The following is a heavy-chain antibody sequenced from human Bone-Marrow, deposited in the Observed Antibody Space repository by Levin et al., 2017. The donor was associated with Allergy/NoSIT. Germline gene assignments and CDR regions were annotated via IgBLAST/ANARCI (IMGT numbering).Heavy chain of an antibody. D-gene: IGHD3-9*01. J-gene: IGHJ6*02. CDR3: ASTLYDILAGRYGIDV. V-gene: IGHV3-74*01. CDR1: GFTFRNYW. CDR2: ISDDGTST. Sequence: GESLKISCAASGFTFRNYWMNWVRQVPGKGLEWVSRISDDGTSTNYADSVEGRFTISRDNANNTLYLQMDSLRAEDTALYYCASTLYDILAGRYGIDVWGQGTTVTVSS.